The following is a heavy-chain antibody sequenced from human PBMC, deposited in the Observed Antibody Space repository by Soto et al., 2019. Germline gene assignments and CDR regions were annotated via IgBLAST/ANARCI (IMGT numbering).Heavy chain of an antibody. V-gene: IGHV3-30-3*01. D-gene: IGHD5-18*01. J-gene: IGHJ6*02. CDR2: ISYDGSNK. CDR3: ARVAGLRRGYSDGGTYYGMDG. CDR1: GFTFSSYA. Sequence: PVGSLRLSCAASGFTFSSYAMHWVRQAPGKGLEWVAVISYDGSNKYYADSVKGRFTISRDNSKNTLYLQMNSLRAEDTAVYYCARVAGLRRGYSDGGTYYGMDGWGQGTTVAVYS.